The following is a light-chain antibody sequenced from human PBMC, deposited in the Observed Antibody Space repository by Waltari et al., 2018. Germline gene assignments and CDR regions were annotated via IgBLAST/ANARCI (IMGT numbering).Light chain of an antibody. CDR1: QDINNY. Sequence: DIQMTQSPSSLSASVGDRVTITCRASQDINNYLTWYQQKPGKAPKPLIYYASSLGTGVPSRFSGSRSGTDYILTISSLQTEDIAIYYCQQYNDSPYSFGQGTKVEIK. V-gene: IGKV1-33*01. CDR3: QQYNDSPYS. CDR2: YAS. J-gene: IGKJ2*03.